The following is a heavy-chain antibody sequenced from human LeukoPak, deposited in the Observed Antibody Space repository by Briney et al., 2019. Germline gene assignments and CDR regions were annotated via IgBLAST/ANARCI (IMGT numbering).Heavy chain of an antibody. J-gene: IGHJ6*03. D-gene: IGHD6-6*01. CDR2: SKNKGNDYST. V-gene: IGHV3-72*01. Sequence: PGGSLRLSCAVSGFILSDHYIDWVRQAPGKGLEWVGRSKNKGNDYSTEYAASVKGKFTISRDDSGNSVYLQMNSLKTEDTAVYYCARARAARPFYFYYYMDVWGKGTTVTVS. CDR3: ARARAARPFYFYYYMDV. CDR1: GFILSDHY.